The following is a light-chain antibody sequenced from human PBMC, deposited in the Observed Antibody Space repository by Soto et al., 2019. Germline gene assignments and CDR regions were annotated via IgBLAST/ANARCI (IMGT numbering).Light chain of an antibody. CDR2: GAS. CDR3: QQYNNWPLT. CDR1: QSVRSN. V-gene: IGKV3-15*01. J-gene: IGKJ4*01. Sequence: EIVMTQSPATLSVSPGHRATLSCRASQSVRSNLAWYQQKPGQAPRLLIHGASTRATGIAARFSGSGSGTEFTLTISSLQSEDFAVYYGQQYNNWPLTFGGGTKVEIK.